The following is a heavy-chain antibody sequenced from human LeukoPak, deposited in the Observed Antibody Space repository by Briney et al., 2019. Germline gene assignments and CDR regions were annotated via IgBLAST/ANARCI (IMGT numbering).Heavy chain of an antibody. V-gene: IGHV1-69*13. CDR2: IITIFGTA. D-gene: IGHD3-10*01. CDR3: ARDITGLGSGSDGLDY. CDR1: LGTLSTYP. J-gene: IGHJ4*02. Sequence: ASVKVSCKASLGTLSTYPISWVRQAPGQGLEGVGGIITIFGTANYSEKFQGRVTITADESTSSLYMELSSLRAEDTAVYYCARDITGLGSGSDGLDYWGQGTLVTVSS.